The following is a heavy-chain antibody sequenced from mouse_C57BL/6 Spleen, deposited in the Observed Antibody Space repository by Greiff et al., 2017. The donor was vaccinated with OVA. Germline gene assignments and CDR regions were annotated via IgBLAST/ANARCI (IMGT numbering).Heavy chain of an antibody. CDR2: IYPGDGVT. J-gene: IGHJ4*01. CDR1: GYAFSSSW. D-gene: IGHD2-12*01. Sequence: VQLQQSGPELVKPGASVKLSCMASGYAFSSSWMNWVKQRPGRGLEWIGRIYPGDGVTNYNGKFKGKATLTADKTSSTASIQLSSLTSEDSAVYFYARDYYSNAMDYWGQGTSVNVSS. CDR3: ARDYYSNAMDY. V-gene: IGHV1-82*01.